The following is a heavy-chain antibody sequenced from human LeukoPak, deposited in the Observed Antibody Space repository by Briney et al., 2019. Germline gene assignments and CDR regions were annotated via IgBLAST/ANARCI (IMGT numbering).Heavy chain of an antibody. V-gene: IGHV3-23*01. D-gene: IGHD3-3*01. J-gene: IGHJ4*02. CDR1: GFTFSSYA. CDR2: ISGSGGST. CDR3: ARDLYDFWSGYYTTPGDY. Sequence: GGSLRLSCAASGFTFSSYAMSWVRQAPGKGREWVSAISGSGGSTYYADSVKGRFTISRDNSKNTLYLQMNGLRSEDTAVYYCARDLYDFWSGYYTTPGDYWGQGTLVTVSS.